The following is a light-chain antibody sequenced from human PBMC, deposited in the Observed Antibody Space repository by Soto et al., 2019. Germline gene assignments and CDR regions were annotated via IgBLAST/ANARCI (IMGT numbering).Light chain of an antibody. V-gene: IGKV3-15*01. J-gene: IGKJ1*01. CDR3: QQYNIWPRT. CDR2: GAS. Sequence: IVLTQSPSTLSVSPGERVTLSCRASQSVDINLAWYQQKPGPAPRLLLYGASTRATDMPGRFSGRGAGAEFTLTISSLQSEDFAVYYCQQYNIWPRTFGQGTKVDIK. CDR1: QSVDIN.